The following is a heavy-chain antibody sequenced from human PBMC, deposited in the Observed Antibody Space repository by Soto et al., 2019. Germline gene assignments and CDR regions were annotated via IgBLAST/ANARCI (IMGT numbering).Heavy chain of an antibody. CDR2: ISSSGSTI. V-gene: IGHV3-48*04. D-gene: IGHD1-7*01. CDR1: GVTFISYS. Sequence: SGGSLRLSCASSGVTFISYSMNWVRQAPGKGLEWVSYISSSGSTIYYADSVKGRFTISRDNAKNSLYLQMNSLRAEDTAVYYCARSRPPYNWNFYYWGQGTLVTVSS. CDR3: ARSRPPYNWNFYY. J-gene: IGHJ4*02.